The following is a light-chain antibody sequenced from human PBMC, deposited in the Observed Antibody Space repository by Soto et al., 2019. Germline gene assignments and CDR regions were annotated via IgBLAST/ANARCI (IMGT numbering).Light chain of an antibody. V-gene: IGKV3-15*01. CDR3: QQYINWPRT. CDR1: QSVSSI. Sequence: DRVRVLSAGTLCKSPEQRASRSYRASQSVSSILAWYQQIPGQAPRLLIDGASTRATGIPARFSGSGSGTEFTLTISSLQSEDFGVYYCQQYINWPRTFGQGTKVDIK. CDR2: GAS. J-gene: IGKJ1*01.